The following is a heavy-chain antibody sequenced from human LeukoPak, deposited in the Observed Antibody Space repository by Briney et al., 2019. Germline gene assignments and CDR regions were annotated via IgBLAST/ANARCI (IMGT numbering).Heavy chain of an antibody. CDR1: AYTFNSYL. J-gene: IGHJ5*02. Sequence: ASVKASCKASAYTFNSYLMHWVRQAPGQGLEWMGIIDPSGGSTGYAQKFQGRVTMTRDTSTSTVYMELSSLRSEDTAVYYCARDLGLRGVTNWFDPWGQGTLVTVSS. V-gene: IGHV1-46*02. D-gene: IGHD3-10*01. CDR3: ARDLGLRGVTNWFDP. CDR2: IDPSGGST.